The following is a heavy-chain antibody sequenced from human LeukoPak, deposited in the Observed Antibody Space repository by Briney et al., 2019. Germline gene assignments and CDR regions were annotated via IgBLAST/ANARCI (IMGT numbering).Heavy chain of an antibody. CDR1: GFIFSNYA. CDR2: ISGSGGRT. V-gene: IGHV3-23*01. CDR3: ARDGWVDY. Sequence: PGGSLRLSCAASGFIFSNYAMSWVRQAPGKGLEWVSVISGSGGRTFYADSVKGRFTISRDNSKNSLFLQMNSLRAEDTAVYYCARDGWVDYWGQGTLVTVSS. D-gene: IGHD6-19*01. J-gene: IGHJ4*02.